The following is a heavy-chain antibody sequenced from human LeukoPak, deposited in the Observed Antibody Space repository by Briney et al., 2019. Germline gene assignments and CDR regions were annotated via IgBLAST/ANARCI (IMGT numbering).Heavy chain of an antibody. D-gene: IGHD3-10*01. CDR1: GGSISSGGYY. CDR2: ISGSGGST. J-gene: IGHJ5*02. CDR3: AKEGDGSGSYYNPNWFDP. V-gene: IGHV3-23*01. Sequence: LSLTCTVSGGSISSGGYYWSWVRQAPGKGLEWVSAISGSGGSTYYADSVKGRFTISRDNSKNTLYLQMNSLRAEDTAVYYCAKEGDGSGSYYNPNWFDPWGQGTLVTVSS.